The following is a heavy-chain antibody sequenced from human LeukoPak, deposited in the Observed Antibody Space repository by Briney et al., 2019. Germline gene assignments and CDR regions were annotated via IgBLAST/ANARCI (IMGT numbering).Heavy chain of an antibody. Sequence: ASETLSLTCAVSGGFISNINWWSWVRQPPGRGLEWIGEVHQSGVTNYNPSLKSRVTISLDKSNNQFSLKLTSVTAADTAVYYCATLGEYYDSSGYYYNWGQGTLVTVSS. CDR3: ATLGEYYDSSGYYYN. CDR2: VHQSGVT. CDR1: GGFISNINW. D-gene: IGHD3-22*01. J-gene: IGHJ4*02. V-gene: IGHV4-4*02.